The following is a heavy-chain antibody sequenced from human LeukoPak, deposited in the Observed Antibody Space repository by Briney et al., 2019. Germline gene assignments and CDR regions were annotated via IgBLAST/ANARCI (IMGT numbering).Heavy chain of an antibody. V-gene: IGHV4-61*02. CDR3: ARGLISSN. CDR1: GGSISSGSYY. D-gene: IGHD6-13*01. J-gene: IGHJ4*02. CDR2: IYTSGST. Sequence: PSQTLSLTCTVSGGSISSGSYYWSWIRQPAGKGLEWIGRIYTSGSTNYNPSLKSRVTISVDTSKNQFSLKLSSVTAADTAVYYCARGLISSNWGQGTLVTVSS.